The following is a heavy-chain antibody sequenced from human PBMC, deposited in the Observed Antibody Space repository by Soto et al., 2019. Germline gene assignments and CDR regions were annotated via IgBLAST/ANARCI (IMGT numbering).Heavy chain of an antibody. J-gene: IGHJ4*02. D-gene: IGHD1-26*01. CDR1: GFTFSSYG. CDR2: ISYDGSNK. Sequence: GGSLRLSCAASGFTFSSYGMHWVRQAPGKGLEWVAVISYDGSNKYYADSVKGRFTISRDNSKNTLYLQVNSLRAEDTAVYYCAKVSGSYAYYFDYWGQGTLVTVSS. V-gene: IGHV3-30*18. CDR3: AKVSGSYAYYFDY.